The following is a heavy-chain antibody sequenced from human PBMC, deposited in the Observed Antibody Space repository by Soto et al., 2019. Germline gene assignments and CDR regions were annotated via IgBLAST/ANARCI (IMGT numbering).Heavy chain of an antibody. CDR3: AKDGRDIVLVPAARGGTGYSSSWPYFDY. J-gene: IGHJ4*02. CDR1: GFTFSSYG. D-gene: IGHD2-2*01. CDR2: ISYDGSNK. Sequence: QVQLVESGGGVVQPGRSLRLSCAASGFTFSSYGMHWVRQAPGKGLEWVAVISYDGSNKYYADSVKGRFTISRDNSKNKLYLQMNSLRAEDTAVYYCAKDGRDIVLVPAARGGTGYSSSWPYFDYWGQGTLVTVSS. V-gene: IGHV3-30*18.